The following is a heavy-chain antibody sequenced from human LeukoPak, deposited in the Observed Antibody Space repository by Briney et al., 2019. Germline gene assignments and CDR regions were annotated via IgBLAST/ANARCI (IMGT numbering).Heavy chain of an antibody. J-gene: IGHJ6*03. CDR3: ARNRGYYYYYMDV. D-gene: IGHD1-14*01. CDR1: GFTISSYG. CDR2: IWYDGSNK. V-gene: IGHV3-33*01. Sequence: GRSLRLSCAASGFTISSYGMHWVRQAPGKGLEWVAVIWYDGSNKYYADSVKGRFTISRDNSKNTLYLQMNSLRAEDTAVYYCARNRGYYYYYMDVWGKGTTVTVSS.